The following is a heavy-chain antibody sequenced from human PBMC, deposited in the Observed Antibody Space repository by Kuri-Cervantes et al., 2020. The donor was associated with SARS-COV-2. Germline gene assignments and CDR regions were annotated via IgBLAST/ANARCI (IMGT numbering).Heavy chain of an antibody. CDR1: GFTFSSYS. CDR2: ISSSSSTK. V-gene: IGHV3-48*01. J-gene: IGHJ5*02. D-gene: IGHD2-8*01. Sequence: GGSLRLSCAASGFTFSSYSMNWVRQAPGKGLEWVSYISSSSSTKYYADSVKGRFTISRDNSKNTLYLQMNSLRAEDTAVYYCAGELINWFDPWGQGTLVTVSS. CDR3: AGELINWFDP.